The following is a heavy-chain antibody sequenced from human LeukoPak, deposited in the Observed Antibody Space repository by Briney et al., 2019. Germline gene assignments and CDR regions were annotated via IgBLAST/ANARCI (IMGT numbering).Heavy chain of an antibody. Sequence: PGGSLRLSCAASGFTVSRNYLGWVRQPPGKGLEWVSITYSGGTTYYADSVKGRFTISRDNSKNTLFLQMNSLRAEDTAVYYCAKDARRTNGWYFFDYWGQGTLVTVSS. CDR1: GFTVSRNY. CDR3: AKDARRTNGWYFFDY. D-gene: IGHD6-19*01. J-gene: IGHJ4*02. CDR2: TYSGGTT. V-gene: IGHV3-53*01.